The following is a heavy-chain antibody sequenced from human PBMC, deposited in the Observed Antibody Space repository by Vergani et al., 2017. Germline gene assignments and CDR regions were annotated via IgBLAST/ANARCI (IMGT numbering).Heavy chain of an antibody. D-gene: IGHD6-13*01. CDR1: GFTFSSYW. Sequence: EVQLVESGGGLVQPGGSLRLSCAASGFTFSSYWMSWVRQAPGKGLEWVANIKQDGSEKYYVDSVKGRFTISRDNAKNSLYLQMNSLRAEDTAVYYCARDYGSSWYNTYYFDYWSQGTLVTVSS. CDR3: ARDYGSSWYNTYYFDY. J-gene: IGHJ4*02. V-gene: IGHV3-7*01. CDR2: IKQDGSEK.